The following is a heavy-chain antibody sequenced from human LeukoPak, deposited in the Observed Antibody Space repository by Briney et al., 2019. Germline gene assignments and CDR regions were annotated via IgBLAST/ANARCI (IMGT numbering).Heavy chain of an antibody. V-gene: IGHV2-5*02. J-gene: IGHJ5*01. Sequence: ASGPTLVNPTQTLTLTCTFSGFSLSTGGMGVGWIRQPPGKALEWLAIIFWDDNEHYSPSLKNRLTITKDTSKNQVILTMTNMDPVDTATYYCSHRHNLGVTGPVVTFDSWGQGTLVSVSS. CDR3: SHRHNLGVTGPVVTFDS. D-gene: IGHD2-21*02. CDR2: IFWDDNE. CDR1: GFSLSTGGMG.